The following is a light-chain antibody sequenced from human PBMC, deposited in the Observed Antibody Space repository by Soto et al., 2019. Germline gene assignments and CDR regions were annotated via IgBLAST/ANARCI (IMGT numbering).Light chain of an antibody. CDR2: GAS. Sequence: EIVFTQSPAILSLSPGERATLSCRASQSVSSSYLAWYQQKPGQAPRLLIYGASSRATGIPDRFSGSGSGTDFTLTISRLEPEDFAVYYCQQYNNWPLTFGQGTKVDI. CDR1: QSVSSSY. V-gene: IGKV3-20*01. CDR3: QQYNNWPLT. J-gene: IGKJ1*01.